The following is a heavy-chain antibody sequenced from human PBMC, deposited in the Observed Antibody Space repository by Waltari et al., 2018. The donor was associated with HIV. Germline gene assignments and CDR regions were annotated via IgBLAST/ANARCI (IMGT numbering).Heavy chain of an antibody. CDR3: ARGRRWLQFHGHYYFDY. Sequence: QVQLQESGPGLVKPSETLSLHCHVPIDASKNDYWHWIRQPPGKELEWIGYISYSGSTKYGPLKSRVTLSMVSSKNQFSLKLRSVTAADTAVYFCARGRRWLQFHGHYYFDYWGQGTLVTVSS. CDR2: ISYSGST. D-gene: IGHD3-10*01. J-gene: IGHJ4*02. V-gene: IGHV4-59*01. CDR1: IDASKNDY.